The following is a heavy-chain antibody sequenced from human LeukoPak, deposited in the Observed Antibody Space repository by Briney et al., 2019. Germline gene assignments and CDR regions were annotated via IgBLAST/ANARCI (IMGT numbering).Heavy chain of an antibody. CDR2: IYPGDSDT. CDR1: GYSFTSYW. Sequence: AESLKISCKGSGYSFTSYWIGWVRQMPGKGLEWMGIIYPGDSDTRYSPAFKGQVTISADKSISTAYLQWSSLKASDTAMYYCARPRGMITFGGVIAPGNDAFDIWGQGTMVTVSS. V-gene: IGHV5-51*01. J-gene: IGHJ3*02. CDR3: ARPRGMITFGGVIAPGNDAFDI. D-gene: IGHD3-16*02.